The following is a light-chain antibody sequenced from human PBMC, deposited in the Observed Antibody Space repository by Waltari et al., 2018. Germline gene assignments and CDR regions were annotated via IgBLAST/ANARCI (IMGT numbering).Light chain of an antibody. Sequence: DIQMTQSPSTLSASVGDRVSITCRASQSITSWLAWFQQKPGKAPNLLFYKASTLGSGVPSMFSGSGSETEFTLTISSLQPDDFATYYCQQYNIYSTFGQGTKVEIK. CDR3: QQYNIYST. J-gene: IGKJ1*01. CDR1: QSITSW. CDR2: KAS. V-gene: IGKV1-5*03.